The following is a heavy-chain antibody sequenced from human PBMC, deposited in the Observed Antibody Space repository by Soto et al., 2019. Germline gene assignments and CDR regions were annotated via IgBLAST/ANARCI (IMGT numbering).Heavy chain of an antibody. CDR1: GAALNSGNYY. CDR3: ARLRIATNNYKWFDP. CDR2: IYVTGAV. D-gene: IGHD2-21*01. Sequence: TLSLTCGVSGAALNSGNYYWSWIRQVPGKGLEWIGHIYVTGAVDYNPSLRDRITISQDTSERQFSLNLRLVTAADTAVYYCARLRIATNNYKWFDPWGQGTLVTVSS. V-gene: IGHV4-31*11. J-gene: IGHJ5*02.